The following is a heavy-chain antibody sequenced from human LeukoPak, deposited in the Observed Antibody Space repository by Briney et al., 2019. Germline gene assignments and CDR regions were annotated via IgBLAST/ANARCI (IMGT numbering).Heavy chain of an antibody. CDR1: GGSISSYY. D-gene: IGHD3-10*01. Sequence: SETLSLTCTVSGGSISSYYWSWIRQPPGKGLEWIGYIYYSGSTNYNPSLKSRVTISVDTSKNQFSLKLSSVTAADTAVYYCARLWGMVRGVPLANNDYWGQGTLVTVSS. CDR3: ARLWGMVRGVPLANNDY. J-gene: IGHJ4*02. V-gene: IGHV4-59*01. CDR2: IYYSGST.